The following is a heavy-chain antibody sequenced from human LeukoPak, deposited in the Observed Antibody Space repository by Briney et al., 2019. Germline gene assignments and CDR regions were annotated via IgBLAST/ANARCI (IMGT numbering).Heavy chain of an antibody. J-gene: IGHJ4*02. D-gene: IGHD3-16*01. CDR2: IKQDGSAK. V-gene: IGHV3-7*01. CDR3: VRGWADTVMSRMDS. Sequence: GGSLRLSCAASGFTFSTYWMNWVRQAPGKGLEWVANIKQDGSAKFYADSAKGRFTISRDNAKTSLYLQMNSLRAEDTAVYYCVRGWADTVMSRMDSWGQGTLVTVSS. CDR1: GFTFSTYW.